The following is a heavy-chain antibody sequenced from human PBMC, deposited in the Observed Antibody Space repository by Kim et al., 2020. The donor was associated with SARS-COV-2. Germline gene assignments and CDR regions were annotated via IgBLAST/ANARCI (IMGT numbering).Heavy chain of an antibody. Sequence: VKSRFTLSRDNSKNALYLQMNSLRAEDTAVYYCASNRYYYGSGSYYLDYWGQGTLVTVSS. CDR3: ASNRYYYGSGSYYLDY. J-gene: IGHJ4*02. V-gene: IGHV3-30*07. D-gene: IGHD3-10*01.